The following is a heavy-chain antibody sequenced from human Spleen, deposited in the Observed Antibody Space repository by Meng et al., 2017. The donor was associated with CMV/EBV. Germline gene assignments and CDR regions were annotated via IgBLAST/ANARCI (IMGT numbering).Heavy chain of an antibody. CDR2: INHSGST. CDR1: GESFSGYY. Sequence: GSLRLSCGVYGESFSGYYWSWIRQPPGKGLEWIGEINHSGSTNYNPSLKSRVTISVDTSKNQFSLKLSSVTAADTAVYYCARLKSSTSSYYYYYGMDVWGQGTTVTVSS. V-gene: IGHV4-34*01. D-gene: IGHD2-2*01. CDR3: ARLKSSTSSYYYYYGMDV. J-gene: IGHJ6*02.